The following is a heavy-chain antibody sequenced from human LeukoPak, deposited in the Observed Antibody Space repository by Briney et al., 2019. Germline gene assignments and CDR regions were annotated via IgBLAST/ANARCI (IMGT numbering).Heavy chain of an antibody. CDR2: IIPIFGTA. J-gene: IGHJ4*02. D-gene: IGHD5-18*01. Sequence: ASVKVSCKASGGTFSSYAISWVRQAPGQGLEWMGGIIPIFGTANYAQKFQGRVTITTDESTSTAYMELSSLRSEDTAVYYCARGGRVDTAMGTELDYWGQGTLVTVSS. CDR1: GGTFSSYA. V-gene: IGHV1-69*05. CDR3: ARGGRVDTAMGTELDY.